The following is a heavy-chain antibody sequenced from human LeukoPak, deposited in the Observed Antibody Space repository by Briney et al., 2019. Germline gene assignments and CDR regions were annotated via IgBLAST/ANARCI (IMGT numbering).Heavy chain of an antibody. J-gene: IGHJ4*02. CDR2: ITGSGGTT. Sequence: PGGSLRLSXAASGFTLSSYAMSWVRQAPGKGLEWVSAITGSGGTTYYADSVKGRFTISRDNSKNTLYLQMNSLRAEDTAVYYCAKHTLVVTAIYYWGQGTLVTVSS. CDR3: AKHTLVVTAIYY. D-gene: IGHD2-21*02. CDR1: GFTLSSYA. V-gene: IGHV3-23*01.